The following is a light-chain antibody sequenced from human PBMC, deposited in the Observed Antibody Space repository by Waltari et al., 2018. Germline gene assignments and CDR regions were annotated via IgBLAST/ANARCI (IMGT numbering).Light chain of an antibody. CDR3: QHRSSWPLT. CDR1: QSVSTY. Sequence: EVVLTESPATMSWSTGERASLSCGASQSVSTYVGWYQQTQGQAPRLLNYDASHRATGIPARFSGSGSGTDFTLTISSLEPEDFALYYCQHRSSWPLTFGGGTKVEIK. V-gene: IGKV3-11*01. CDR2: DAS. J-gene: IGKJ4*01.